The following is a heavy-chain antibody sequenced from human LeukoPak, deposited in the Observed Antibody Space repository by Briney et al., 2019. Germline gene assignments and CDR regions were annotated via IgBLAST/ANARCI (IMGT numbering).Heavy chain of an antibody. Sequence: GGSLRLSCGASEFSLRSYSMDWVRQAPGKGLEWVSHINSGSSTIYYADSVKGRFTVSRDNAGNSLYLHMNSLRAEDTAVYYCARVLLERPGIDSFDMWGQGTMVTVSS. V-gene: IGHV3-48*01. J-gene: IGHJ3*02. CDR1: EFSLRSYS. D-gene: IGHD1-1*01. CDR2: INSGSSTI. CDR3: ARVLLERPGIDSFDM.